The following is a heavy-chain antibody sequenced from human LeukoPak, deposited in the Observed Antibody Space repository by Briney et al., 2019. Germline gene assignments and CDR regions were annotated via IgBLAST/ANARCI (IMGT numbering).Heavy chain of an antibody. V-gene: IGHV3-30*18. CDR3: AKAGGPYDSSGYYSFDP. D-gene: IGHD3-22*01. J-gene: IGHJ5*02. Sequence: GGSLRLSCAASGFTFSSYGMHWVRQAPGKGLEWVAVISYDGSNKYYADSVKGRFTISRDNSKNTLYLQMNSLRAEDTAVYYCAKAGGPYDSSGYYSFDPWGQGTLVTVSS. CDR2: ISYDGSNK. CDR1: GFTFSSYG.